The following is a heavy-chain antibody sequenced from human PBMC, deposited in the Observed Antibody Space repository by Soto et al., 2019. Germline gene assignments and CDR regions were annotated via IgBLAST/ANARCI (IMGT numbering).Heavy chain of an antibody. CDR3: ATMKGGSQYYYYGMDV. V-gene: IGHV1-69*13. Sequence: ASVKVSCKASGGTFISYAISWVRQAPGQGLEWMGGIIPMFGTADYAQKFQGRVTITADESTSTAYMELSSLRSDDTAVYYCATMKGGSQYYYYGMDVWGQGTTVTV. D-gene: IGHD3-10*01. CDR1: GGTFISYA. CDR2: IIPMFGTA. J-gene: IGHJ6*02.